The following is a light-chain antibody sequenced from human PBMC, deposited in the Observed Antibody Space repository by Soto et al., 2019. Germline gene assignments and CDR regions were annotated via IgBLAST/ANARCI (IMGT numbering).Light chain of an antibody. CDR3: VRYHNWPEYT. CDR2: GAS. Sequence: EMVMTQSPATLSVSPGEGATLSCRASQSVGNSLAWYQQKPGQAPRLLIFGASTRVTGIPARFSGSESGTQFTLTITRLQLADFAVYYCVRYHNWPEYTFGQGNKLEI. V-gene: IGKV3-15*01. CDR1: QSVGNS. J-gene: IGKJ2*01.